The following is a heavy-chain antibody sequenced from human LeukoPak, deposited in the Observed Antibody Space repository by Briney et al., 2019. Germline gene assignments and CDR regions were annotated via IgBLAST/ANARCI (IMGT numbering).Heavy chain of an antibody. Sequence: SETLSLTCTVSGGSISSYYWSWIRQPPGKGLEWIGYIYYSGSTNYNSSLKSRVTISVDTSKNQFSLKLSSVTAADTAVYYCARSLGGSGSYSALGQGTLVTVSS. J-gene: IGHJ5*02. CDR3: ARSLGGSGSYSA. D-gene: IGHD3-10*01. CDR2: IYYSGST. CDR1: GGSISSYY. V-gene: IGHV4-59*08.